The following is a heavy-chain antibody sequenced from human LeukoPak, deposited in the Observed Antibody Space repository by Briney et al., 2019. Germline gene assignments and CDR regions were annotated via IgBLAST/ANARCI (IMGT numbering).Heavy chain of an antibody. CDR3: ARWAESNDY. V-gene: IGHV3-7*05. Sequence: GGSLRLSCAASGFSFSNFWMSWVRQAPGKGLEWVANIKEDGSEKYDVDSVKGRFTISRDNAKNSLYLQMNSLRAEDTAVYYCARWAESNDYWGQGTLVTVSS. CDR2: IKEDGSEK. J-gene: IGHJ4*02. CDR1: GFSFSNFW.